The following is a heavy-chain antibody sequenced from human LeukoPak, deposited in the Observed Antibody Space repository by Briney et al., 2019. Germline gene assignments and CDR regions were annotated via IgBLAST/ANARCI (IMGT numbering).Heavy chain of an antibody. CDR2: INHSGST. J-gene: IGHJ4*02. V-gene: IGHV4-34*01. CDR3: ASLRDGYNWGIDY. CDR1: GGSFSGYY. D-gene: IGHD5-24*01. Sequence: SETLSLTCAVYGGSFSGYYWSWIRQPPGKGLEWIGEINHSGSTNYNPSLKSRVTISVDTSKNQFSLKLSSVTAADTAVYYCASLRDGYNWGIDYWGQGTLVTVSS.